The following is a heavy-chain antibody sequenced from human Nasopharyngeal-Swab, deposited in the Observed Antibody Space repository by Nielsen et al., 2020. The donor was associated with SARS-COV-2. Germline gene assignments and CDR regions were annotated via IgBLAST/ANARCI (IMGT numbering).Heavy chain of an antibody. V-gene: IGHV4-34*01. D-gene: IGHD3-22*01. CDR1: GGSFSGYY. CDR3: ARGLGQYYYDSSGYYFFDY. J-gene: IGHJ4*02. Sequence: SGTLSLTCAVYGGSFSGYYWSWIRQPPGKGLEWIGEINHSGSTNYNPSLKSRVTISVDTSKNQFSLKLSSVTAADTAVCYCARGLGQYYYDSSGYYFFDYWGQGTLVTVSS. CDR2: INHSGST.